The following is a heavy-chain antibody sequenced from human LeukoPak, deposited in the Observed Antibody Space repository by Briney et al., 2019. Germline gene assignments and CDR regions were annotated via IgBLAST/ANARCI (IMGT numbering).Heavy chain of an antibody. CDR3: AKGSYYKEFDY. CDR2: IGGSGGGT. V-gene: IGHV3-23*01. J-gene: IGHJ4*02. CDR1: GFTFSTYG. D-gene: IGHD3-10*01. Sequence: PGGSLRLSCAASGFTFSTYGMSWVRQAPGKGLEWVSAIGGSGGGTYYADSVKGRFTISRDNSKNTLYLQMNSLRAEDTAVYYCAKGSYYKEFDYWGQGTLVTVSS.